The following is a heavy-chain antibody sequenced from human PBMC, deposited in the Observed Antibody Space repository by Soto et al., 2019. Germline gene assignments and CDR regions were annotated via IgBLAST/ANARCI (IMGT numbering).Heavy chain of an antibody. J-gene: IGHJ4*01. Sequence: QIALKESGPTLVKPTQTLTLTCTFSGFSLSTGGVGVGWIRQPPGKALEWLALIYGDDDKRYSPSLRRRLTITKDTSKNQVVLTMTNMDPADTDTYYCTHRESDREAYWGQGILVTVSS. V-gene: IGHV2-5*02. D-gene: IGHD3-10*01. CDR3: THRESDREAY. CDR2: IYGDDDK. CDR1: GFSLSTGGVG.